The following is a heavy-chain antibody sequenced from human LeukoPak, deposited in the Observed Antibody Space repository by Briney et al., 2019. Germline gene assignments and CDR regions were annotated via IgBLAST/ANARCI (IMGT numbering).Heavy chain of an antibody. CDR3: AKDYDYVWGSYRLGPFDY. J-gene: IGHJ4*02. D-gene: IGHD3-16*02. CDR2: ISYDGSNK. V-gene: IGHV3-30*18. CDR1: GFTFSSYG. Sequence: PGGSLRLSCAASGFTFSSYGMHWVRQAPGKGLEWVAVISYDGSNKYYADSGKGRFTISRDNSKNTLYLQMNSLRAEDTAVYYCAKDYDYVWGSYRLGPFDYWGQGTLVTVSS.